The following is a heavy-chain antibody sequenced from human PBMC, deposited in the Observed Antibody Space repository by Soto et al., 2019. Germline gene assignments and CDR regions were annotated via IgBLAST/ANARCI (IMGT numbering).Heavy chain of an antibody. CDR1: GYTLTELS. Sequence: GASVKVSCKVSGYTLTELSMHWVRQAPGKGLEWMGGFDPEDGETIYAQKFQGRVTMTEDTSTDTDYMELSSLRSEDTAVYYCATIPFFGVVIRPHYFDYWGQGTLVTVSS. CDR2: FDPEDGET. J-gene: IGHJ4*02. V-gene: IGHV1-24*01. D-gene: IGHD3-3*01. CDR3: ATIPFFGVVIRPHYFDY.